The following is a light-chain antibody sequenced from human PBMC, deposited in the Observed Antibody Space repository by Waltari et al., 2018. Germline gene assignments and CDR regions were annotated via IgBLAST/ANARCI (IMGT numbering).Light chain of an antibody. CDR1: QTVRTTY. CDR2: GAS. Sequence: EIVLTQSAGTLSLSPGERATLYCSASQTVRTTYLAGYRQKPGQAPTLRIYGASSRATGIPDRFSGSGSGTDFSLTISSLEPEDFAVYYCQQYDISPLTFGGGTKVEIK. J-gene: IGKJ4*01. V-gene: IGKV3-20*01. CDR3: QQYDISPLT.